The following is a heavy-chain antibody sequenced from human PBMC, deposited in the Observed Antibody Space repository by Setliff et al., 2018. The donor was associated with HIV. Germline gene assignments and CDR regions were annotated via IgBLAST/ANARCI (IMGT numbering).Heavy chain of an antibody. Sequence: SETLSLTCTVSGGSVTSYYWSWIRQPAGKRLEWIGRISISGDTNYDPSLKSRATMSLDTSKNQFSLKLNSVTAADTAMYYCARDPTTGVDYWGQGTLVTVSS. CDR1: GGSVTSYY. D-gene: IGHD4-4*01. V-gene: IGHV4-4*07. J-gene: IGHJ4*02. CDR3: ARDPTTGVDY. CDR2: ISISGDT.